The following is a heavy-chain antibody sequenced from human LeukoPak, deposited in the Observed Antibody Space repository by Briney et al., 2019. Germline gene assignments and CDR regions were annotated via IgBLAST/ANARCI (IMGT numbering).Heavy chain of an antibody. CDR1: GFTFNTYT. CDR2: ITASSTAI. Sequence: GGSLRLSCAASGFTFNTYTMNWVRQAPGKGLEWVSSITASSTAIYSADSVKGRFTISRDNAKNSLYLQMNSLRAEDTAVYYCARGGVRDDSSGYQAYWGQGTLVTVSS. V-gene: IGHV3-21*01. D-gene: IGHD3-22*01. CDR3: ARGGVRDDSSGYQAY. J-gene: IGHJ4*02.